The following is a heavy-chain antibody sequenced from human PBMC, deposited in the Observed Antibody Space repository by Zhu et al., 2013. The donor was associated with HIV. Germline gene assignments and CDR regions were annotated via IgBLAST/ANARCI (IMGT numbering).Heavy chain of an antibody. CDR2: ISSRGTTI. Sequence: EVQLVESGGGLDQPGGSLRLSCAASGFTFSDYTLNWVRQAPGKGLEWISYISSRGTTIYTADSVKGRFTISRDNAKNSLYLQMNSLRAEDTAVYYCARAEGPLGHPFDYWGQGTLVTVSS. CDR1: GFTFSDYT. CDR3: ARAEGPLGHPFDY. J-gene: IGHJ4*02. V-gene: IGHV3-48*04. D-gene: IGHD6-6*01.